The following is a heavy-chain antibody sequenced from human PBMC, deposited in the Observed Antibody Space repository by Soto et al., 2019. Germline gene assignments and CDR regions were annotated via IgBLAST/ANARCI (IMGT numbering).Heavy chain of an antibody. J-gene: IGHJ5*02. V-gene: IGHV1-3*01. CDR3: ARDRDILTGYYLNWFDP. D-gene: IGHD3-9*01. CDR2: INAGNGNT. CDR1: GYTFTSYA. Sequence: GASVKVSCKASGYTFTSYAMHWVRQAPGQRLEWMGWINAGNGNTKYSQKFQGRVTITRDTSASTAYMELSSLRSEDTAVYYCARDRDILTGYYLNWFDPWGQGTLVTVSS.